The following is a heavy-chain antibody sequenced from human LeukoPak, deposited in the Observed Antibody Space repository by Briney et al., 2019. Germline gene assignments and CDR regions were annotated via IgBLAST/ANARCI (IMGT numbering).Heavy chain of an antibody. D-gene: IGHD3-3*01. CDR3: ARSRITIFGVSPCWFDP. J-gene: IGHJ5*02. V-gene: IGHV4-59*01. CDR1: GGSISSYY. Sequence: PLGTLSLTCTVSGGSISSYYWSWIRQPPGKGLEWIGYIYYSGSTNYNPSLKRRVTISVDTSKNQFSLKLSPVTAADTAVYYCARSRITIFGVSPCWFDPWGQGTLVTVSS. CDR2: IYYSGST.